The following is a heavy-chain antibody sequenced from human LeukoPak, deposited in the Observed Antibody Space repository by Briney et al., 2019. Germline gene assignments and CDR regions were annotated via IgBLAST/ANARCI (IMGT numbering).Heavy chain of an antibody. J-gene: IGHJ3*02. D-gene: IGHD2-21*01. Sequence: GGSLRLSCAASGFTVSSNYMSWVRQAPGKGLEWVSVIYSGGSTYYADSVKGRFTISRDNSKNTLYLQVNSLRAEDTAVYYCARDMGEVIVEGAFDIWGQGTMVTVSS. CDR1: GFTVSSNY. CDR2: IYSGGST. CDR3: ARDMGEVIVEGAFDI. V-gene: IGHV3-53*01.